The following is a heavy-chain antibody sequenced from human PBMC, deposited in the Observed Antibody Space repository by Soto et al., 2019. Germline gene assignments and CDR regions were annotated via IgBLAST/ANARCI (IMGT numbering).Heavy chain of an antibody. CDR1: GGSIISYY. CDR2: IYYGATT. J-gene: IGHJ4*02. D-gene: IGHD6-13*01. Sequence: PSETLSLTCTVSGGSIISYYWSWIRQPPGKGLEWIGYIYYGATTNYNPSLKSRVTTSVDTSNNQFSLKLSSVTAADTAVYYCARGSAAGTKSPFDYWGQGTLVTVSS. V-gene: IGHV4-59*08. CDR3: ARGSAAGTKSPFDY.